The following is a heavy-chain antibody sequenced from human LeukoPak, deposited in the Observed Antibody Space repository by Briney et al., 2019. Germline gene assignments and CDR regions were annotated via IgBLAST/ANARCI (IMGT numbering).Heavy chain of an antibody. CDR1: GYTFTSYG. D-gene: IGHD3-10*01. Sequence: GASVKVSCKASGYTFTSYGISWVRQAPGQGLEWMGWISAYNGNTNYAQKLQGRVTMTTDTSTSTAYMELRSLRSDDTAVYYCARAVRLWFGELLSQYNWFDPWGQGTLVTVSS. CDR2: ISAYNGNT. J-gene: IGHJ5*02. CDR3: ARAVRLWFGELLSQYNWFDP. V-gene: IGHV1-18*01.